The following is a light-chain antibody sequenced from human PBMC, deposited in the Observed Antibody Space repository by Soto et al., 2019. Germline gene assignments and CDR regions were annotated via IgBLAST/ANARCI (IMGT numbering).Light chain of an antibody. V-gene: IGLV3-21*02. CDR3: QLWVSSSHHFYA. CDR1: NIGSKS. Sequence: SYELTRPPSVSVAPGQTARITCGGDNIGSKSVHWYQQKPGQAPVLVVYNDRDRPSGTPERFSGSNSGNTATLTISRVEAGDEADYYCQLWVSSSHHFYAFGTGTKVTVL. CDR2: NDR. J-gene: IGLJ1*01.